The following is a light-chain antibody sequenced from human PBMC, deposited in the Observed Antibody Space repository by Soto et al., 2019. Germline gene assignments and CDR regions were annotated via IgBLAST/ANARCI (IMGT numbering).Light chain of an antibody. CDR3: VLYMGSGIWV. CDR2: NTN. Sequence: QTVVTQESSFAVSPGGTGTLTGGLNSGSVSTNYYPSWYQQTPGQAPRTLIYNTNTRSSGVPDRFSGSILGNKAVLTITGAQANDESDYYCVLYMGSGIWVFGGGTKLTFL. CDR1: SGSVSTNYY. V-gene: IGLV8-61*01. J-gene: IGLJ2*01.